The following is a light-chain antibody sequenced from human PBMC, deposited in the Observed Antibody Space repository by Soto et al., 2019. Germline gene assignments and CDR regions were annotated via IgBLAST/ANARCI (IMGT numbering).Light chain of an antibody. CDR3: QQLNSAWYA. V-gene: IGKV1-9*01. CDR1: QGISTY. J-gene: IGKJ2*01. CDR2: GAS. Sequence: DIQLTQSPSFLSASVGDRVTITCRASQGISTYLAWYLQRPGKAPQLLIYGASTLQSGVPSRFSGSGSGTEFTLTISSLQPEDFGTYYCQQLNSAWYAFGQGTKLEIK.